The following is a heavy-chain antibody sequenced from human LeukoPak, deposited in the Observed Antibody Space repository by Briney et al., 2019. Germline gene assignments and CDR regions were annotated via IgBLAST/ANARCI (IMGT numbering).Heavy chain of an antibody. CDR1: GFTFSSYG. CDR2: IWYDGSNK. CDR3: ASSSAREYYMDV. D-gene: IGHD6-6*01. J-gene: IGHJ6*03. Sequence: PGRCLRLSCAASGFTFSSYGMHWVRQAPGKGLEWVAVIWYDGSNKYYADSVKGRFTISRDNSKNTLYLQMNSLRAEDTAVYYCASSSAREYYMDVWGKGTTVTVSS. V-gene: IGHV3-33*01.